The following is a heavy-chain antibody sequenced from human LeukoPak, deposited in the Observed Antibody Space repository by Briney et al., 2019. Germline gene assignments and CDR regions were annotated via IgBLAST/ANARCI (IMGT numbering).Heavy chain of an antibody. CDR2: IRYDGSNK. CDR1: GFTFSTYG. V-gene: IGHV3-30*02. CDR3: ANRPTVAVAGMGKAFDI. Sequence: PGGSLRLSCAASGFTFSTYGMHWVRQAPGKGLEWVAFIRYDGSNKYYADSVKGRFTISGDNSKNTLYLQMNSLRAEDTAVYYCANRPTVAVAGMGKAFDIWGQGTMVTVSS. J-gene: IGHJ3*02. D-gene: IGHD6-19*01.